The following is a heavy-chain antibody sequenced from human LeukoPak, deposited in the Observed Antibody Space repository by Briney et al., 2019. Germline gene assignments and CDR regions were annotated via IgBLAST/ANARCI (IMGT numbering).Heavy chain of an antibody. J-gene: IGHJ4*02. D-gene: IGHD3-10*01. V-gene: IGHV5-51*01. CDR1: GYIFTNYW. Sequence: GESLKISCKASGYIFTNYWIGWVRQMPGKGLEWMGIIYPRDSDTRYSPSFQGQVTVSADKSISTAYLQWSSLKASDTAMYYCARPSNGGVFDYWGQGTLVTISS. CDR2: IYPRDSDT. CDR3: ARPSNGGVFDY.